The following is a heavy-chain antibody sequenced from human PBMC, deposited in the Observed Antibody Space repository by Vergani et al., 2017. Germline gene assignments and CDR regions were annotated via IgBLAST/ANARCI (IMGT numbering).Heavy chain of an antibody. J-gene: IGHJ4*02. CDR3: AKKCFVSWNYRFDY. CDR2: ISCSGVSA. V-gene: IGHV3-23*01. Sequence: EVQLLESGGGLVQPGGSLRLTCAASEFTFSNYAMNWVRQAPGEGLEWVSGISCSGVSAYYTDSVKGRFTISRDNSKNMMFLQMNNLRTEDTAIYYCAKKCFVSWNYRFDYWCGETLVIVAS. D-gene: IGHD1-7*01. CDR1: EFTFSNYA.